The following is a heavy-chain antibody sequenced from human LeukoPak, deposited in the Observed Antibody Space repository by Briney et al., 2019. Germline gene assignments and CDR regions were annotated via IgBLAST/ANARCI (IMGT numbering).Heavy chain of an antibody. CDR2: INAGNGNT. J-gene: IGHJ6*02. CDR3: ARGYCTNGVCYLYYYYYGMDV. V-gene: IGHV1-3*01. CDR1: GYTFTSYA. Sequence: GASVKVSCKASGYTFTSYAMHWVRQAPGQRLEWMGWINAGNGNTKYSQKFQGRVTITRDTSASTAYMELSSPRSEDTAVYYCARGYCTNGVCYLYYYYYGMDVWGQGTTVTVSS. D-gene: IGHD2-8*01.